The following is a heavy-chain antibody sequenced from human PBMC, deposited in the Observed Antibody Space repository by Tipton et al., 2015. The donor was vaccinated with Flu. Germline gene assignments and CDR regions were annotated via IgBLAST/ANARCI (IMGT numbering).Heavy chain of an antibody. CDR2: IYSSART. D-gene: IGHD2-15*01. J-gene: IGHJ6*02. CDR3: ARDTFRYCSGASCLSDYYYYGMDV. Sequence: LRLSCTVSGGSISSFYWSWIRQPPGKGLEWIGYIYSSARTNYNSSLESRVTISVDTSKNQFSLNLSSVTAADTAVYYCARDTFRYCSGASCLSDYYYYGMDVWGQGTTVTVPS. CDR1: GGSISSFY. V-gene: IGHV4-59*01.